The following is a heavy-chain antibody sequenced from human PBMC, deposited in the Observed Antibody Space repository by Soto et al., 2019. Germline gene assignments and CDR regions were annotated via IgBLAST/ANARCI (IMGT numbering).Heavy chain of an antibody. CDR1: GGSISSYY. Sequence: ASETLSLTCTVSGGSISSYYWSWIRQPPGKGLEWIGYIYYSGSTNYNPSLKSRVTISVDTSKNQYSLKLSSVTAADTAVYYCARGGSRYSYGYIWFDPWGQGTLVTVSS. CDR2: IYYSGST. CDR3: ARGGSRYSYGYIWFDP. D-gene: IGHD5-18*01. V-gene: IGHV4-59*01. J-gene: IGHJ5*02.